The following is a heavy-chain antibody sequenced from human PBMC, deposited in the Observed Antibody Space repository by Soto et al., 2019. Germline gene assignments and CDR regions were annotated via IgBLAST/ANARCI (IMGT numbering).Heavy chain of an antibody. CDR1: GYTFTGYY. Sequence: ASVKVSCKASGYTFTGYYMHWVRQAPGQGLEWMGWINPNSGGTNYAQKFQGWVTMTRDTSISTAYMELSRLRSDDTAVYYCARDLRDIVVVPAAMSFASGYGIDVWGQGTKVTVSS. J-gene: IGHJ6*02. CDR2: INPNSGGT. D-gene: IGHD2-2*01. CDR3: ARDLRDIVVVPAAMSFASGYGIDV. V-gene: IGHV1-2*04.